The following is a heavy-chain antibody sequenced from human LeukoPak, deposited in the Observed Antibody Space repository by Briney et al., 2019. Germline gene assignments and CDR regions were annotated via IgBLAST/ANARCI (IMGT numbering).Heavy chain of an antibody. D-gene: IGHD2-2*01. CDR1: GYTFTGYY. V-gene: IGHV1-2*02. CDR3: ARVPAMRLHFDY. Sequence: ASAKVSCKASGYTFTGYYIHWVRQAPGQGLEWMGCINPNSGDTNYAQMFQGRVTMTRDTSISTAYMELSSLRSDDTAVYYCARVPAMRLHFDYWGQGTLVTVSS. CDR2: INPNSGDT. J-gene: IGHJ4*02.